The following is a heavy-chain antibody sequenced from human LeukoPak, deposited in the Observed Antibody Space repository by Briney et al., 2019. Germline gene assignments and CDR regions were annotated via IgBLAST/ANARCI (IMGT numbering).Heavy chain of an antibody. J-gene: IGHJ3*02. Sequence: PSETLSLTCTVSGGSISSYYWSWIRQPAGKGLEWIGRIYTSGSTNYNPSLKSRVTMSVDTSKNQFSLKPSSVTAADTAVYYCARVTYSSSSMSLDAFDIWGQGTMVTVSS. CDR3: ARVTYSSSSMSLDAFDI. CDR1: GGSISSYY. V-gene: IGHV4-4*07. D-gene: IGHD6-6*01. CDR2: IYTSGST.